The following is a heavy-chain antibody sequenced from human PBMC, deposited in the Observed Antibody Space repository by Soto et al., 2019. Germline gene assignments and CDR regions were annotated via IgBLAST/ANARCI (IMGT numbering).Heavy chain of an antibody. CDR2: ISGSGGST. J-gene: IGHJ4*02. Sequence: EVQLLESGGGLVQPGGSLRLSCAASGFTFSNYAVTWVRQAPGKGLEWVSTISGSGGSTYYADSVKGRFTISRDNSKKTLDLQLTSLRAEDTAVYYCAKDQGSSWYEIDYWGQGTLVTVAS. CDR1: GFTFSNYA. V-gene: IGHV3-23*01. D-gene: IGHD6-13*01. CDR3: AKDQGSSWYEIDY.